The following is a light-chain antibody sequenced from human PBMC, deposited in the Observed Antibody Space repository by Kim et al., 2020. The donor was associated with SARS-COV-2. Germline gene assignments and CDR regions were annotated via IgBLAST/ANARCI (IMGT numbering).Light chain of an antibody. V-gene: IGLV2-8*01. Sequence: GQSVTISRTGTSSGVGRYNYVSWYQHHPRKAPKLIIYEVTERPSGVPYRFSGSKSGNTASLTVSGLQAEDEADYYCGSYVGNNNFVFGTGTKVTVL. CDR2: EVT. CDR1: SSGVGRYNY. CDR3: GSYVGNNNFV. J-gene: IGLJ1*01.